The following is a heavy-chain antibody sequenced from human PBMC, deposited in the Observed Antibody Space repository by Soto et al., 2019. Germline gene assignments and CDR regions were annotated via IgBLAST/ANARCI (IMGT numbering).Heavy chain of an antibody. Sequence: QVQLVQPGAEMMKPGASMKVSCKASGDTLSRHYVHWVRQAPGQGLEWMGRINPSDGDTTYAPETYDGVTMTMGTSTNTVFMDLSSLRSDDTAVYYCVTRVKGDFVVWGQGTTVVVS. D-gene: IGHD3-3*01. CDR2: INPSDGDT. J-gene: IGHJ6*01. V-gene: IGHV1-46*03. CDR1: GDTLSRHY. CDR3: VTRVKGDFVV.